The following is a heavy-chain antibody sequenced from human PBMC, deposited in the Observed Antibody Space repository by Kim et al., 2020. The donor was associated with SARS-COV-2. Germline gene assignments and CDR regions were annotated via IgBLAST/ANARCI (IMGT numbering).Heavy chain of an antibody. CDR2: VYYTGTT. Sequence: SETLSLTCTVSGDTVSGDSTAKYYWSWIRQSPGKGPEWIGYVYYTGTTNYNSSLKSRITISVDTSNNQFSLKLSSVTAADTAVYYRARSVLSGNYEFYFDYWGQGTQVTVSS. V-gene: IGHV4-61*01. CDR1: GDTVSGDSTAKYY. CDR3: ARSVLSGNYEFYFDY. D-gene: IGHD1-26*01. J-gene: IGHJ4*02.